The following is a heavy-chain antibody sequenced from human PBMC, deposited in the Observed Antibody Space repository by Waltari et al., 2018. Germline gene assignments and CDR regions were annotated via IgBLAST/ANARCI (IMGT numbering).Heavy chain of an antibody. CDR2: IKQDGSEK. CDR1: GFPFSSYW. J-gene: IGHJ6*02. V-gene: IGHV3-7*01. CDR3: ARRPYYYYYGMDV. Sequence: EVQLVESGGGLVQPGGSLRLSCAASGFPFSSYWMSWVRQAPGKGLEWVANIKQDGSEKYYVDSVKGRFTISRDNAKNSLYLQMNSLRAEDTAVYYCARRPYYYYYGMDVWGQGTTVTVSS.